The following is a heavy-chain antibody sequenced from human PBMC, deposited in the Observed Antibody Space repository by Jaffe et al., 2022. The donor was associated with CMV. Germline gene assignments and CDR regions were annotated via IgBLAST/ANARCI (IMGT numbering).Heavy chain of an antibody. CDR1: GGSFSGYY. CDR2: INHSGST. J-gene: IGHJ4*02. D-gene: IGHD3-10*01. V-gene: IGHV4-34*01. CDR3: ARGGNPGAWFGELFPILDY. Sequence: QVQLQQWGAGLLKPSETLSLTCAVYGGSFSGYYWSWIRQPPGKGLEWIGEINHSGSTNYNPSLKSRVTISVDTSKNQFSLKLSSVTAADTAVYYCARGGNPGAWFGELFPILDYWGQGTLVTVSS.